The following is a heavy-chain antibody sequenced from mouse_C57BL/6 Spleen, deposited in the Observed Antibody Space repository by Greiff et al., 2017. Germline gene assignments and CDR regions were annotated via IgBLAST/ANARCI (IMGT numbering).Heavy chain of an antibody. Sequence: QVQLKQPGAELVKPGASVKVSCKASGYTFTSYWMHWVKQRPGQGLEWIGRIHPSDSDTNYNQKFKGKATLTVDKSSSTAYMQLSSLTSEDSAVYYCAITPSTGTKDYYAMDYWGQGTSVTVSS. CDR2: IHPSDSDT. D-gene: IGHD4-1*02. J-gene: IGHJ4*01. CDR3: AITPSTGTKDYYAMDY. V-gene: IGHV1-74*01. CDR1: GYTFTSYW.